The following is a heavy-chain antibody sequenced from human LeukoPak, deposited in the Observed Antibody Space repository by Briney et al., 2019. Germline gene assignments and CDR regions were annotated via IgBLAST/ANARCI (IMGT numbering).Heavy chain of an antibody. V-gene: IGHV3-66*04. CDR2: IYSGGST. J-gene: IGHJ4*02. D-gene: IGHD1-26*01. CDR1: GFTVSNNY. Sequence: GGSLRLSCAASGFTVSNNYMTWVRQAPGKGLEWVSLIYSGGSTYYADSVKGRFTISRDNSKNTVYLQMNSLRAEDTAVYYCARQQVGATDGPLDYWGQGTLVTVSS. CDR3: ARQQVGATDGPLDY.